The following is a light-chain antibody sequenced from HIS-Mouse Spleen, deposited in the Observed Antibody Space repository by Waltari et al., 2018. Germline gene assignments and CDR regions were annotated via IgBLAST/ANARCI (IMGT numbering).Light chain of an antibody. CDR1: QSLVHSDGNTY. Sequence: DVVMTQSPLSLPVTLGQPASISCRSSQSLVHSDGNTYFNWFQQRTGQSPRRLIYKVSNRGSGVPDRFSGSGSGTDFTLKSSRVEAEDVGVYYCMQDTHSLTFGGGTKVEIK. CDR3: MQDTHSLT. CDR2: KVS. J-gene: IGKJ4*01. V-gene: IGKV2-30*02.